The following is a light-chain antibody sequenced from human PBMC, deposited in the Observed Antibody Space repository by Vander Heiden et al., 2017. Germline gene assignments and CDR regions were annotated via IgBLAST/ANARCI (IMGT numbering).Light chain of an antibody. CDR3: ATWDDSRNGWV. V-gene: IGLV1-44*01. CDR2: TNI. CDR1: RSNIGRNT. J-gene: IGLJ3*02. Sequence: QSVLIQPPSASGTPGQTVTISCSGGRSNIGRNTVHWYQQLTGTAPKLLVYTNIQRPSGVPDRFSGSKSGTSASLTISGLQFEDEADFYCATWDDSRNGWVFGGGTKLTVL.